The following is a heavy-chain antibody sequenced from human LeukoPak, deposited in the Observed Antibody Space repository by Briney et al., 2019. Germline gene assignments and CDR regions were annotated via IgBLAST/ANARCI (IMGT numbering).Heavy chain of an antibody. J-gene: IGHJ4*02. D-gene: IGHD5-24*01. V-gene: IGHV4-34*01. Sequence: WETLSLTCAVYGGSFSGYYWSWIRQPPGKGLEWIGEINHSGSTNYNPSLKSRVTISVDTSKNQFSLKLSSVTAADTAVYYCASERSWVWLQFRGAFDYWGQGTLVTASS. CDR2: INHSGST. CDR3: ASERSWVWLQFRGAFDY. CDR1: GGSFSGYY.